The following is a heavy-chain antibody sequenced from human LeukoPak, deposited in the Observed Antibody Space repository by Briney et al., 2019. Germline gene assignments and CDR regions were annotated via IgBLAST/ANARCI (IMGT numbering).Heavy chain of an antibody. CDR3: ARDSGPFDY. J-gene: IGHJ4*02. Sequence: ASVKVSCKTSGYSFTNYLMHWMRQAPGQSLQWMGWINTATTETKYSQNFQGRVTISRDTSATTADMELSSLRSEDTAVYFCARDSGPFDYWGQGTQVTVSS. CDR1: GYSFTNYL. V-gene: IGHV1-3*04. CDR2: INTATTET. D-gene: IGHD2-15*01.